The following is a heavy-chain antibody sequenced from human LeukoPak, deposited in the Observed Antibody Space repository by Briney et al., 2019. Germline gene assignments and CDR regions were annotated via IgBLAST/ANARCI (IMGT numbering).Heavy chain of an antibody. CDR1: GFSFSRYW. J-gene: IGHJ3*02. D-gene: IGHD1-26*01. CDR2: TTSDGSRT. V-gene: IGHV3-74*01. CDR3: ARGGSPPEALGDAFDI. Sequence: GGSLRLSCAASGFSFSRYWMHWVRQAPGKGLVWVSRTTSDGSRTNYADSVKGRFTISRDNAKNTLDLQMNSLRAEDTAVYYCARGGSPPEALGDAFDIWGQGTLVTVTS.